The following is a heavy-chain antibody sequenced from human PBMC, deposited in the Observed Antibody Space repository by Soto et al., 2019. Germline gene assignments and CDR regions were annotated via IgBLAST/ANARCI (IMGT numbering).Heavy chain of an antibody. CDR1: GFAVSSKY. CDR3: ASYDSTDSFYFPFVY. V-gene: IGHV4-39*01. Sequence: PGGSLRLTCAASGFAVSSKYRTWVRRPPGKGLEWIATIYYSGLTYFNPSLKSRVTISVDTSKNQFSLKLSSVTAADAAVFYCASYDSTDSFYFPFVYWGQGILVTVSS. D-gene: IGHD3-22*01. CDR2: IYYSGLT. J-gene: IGHJ4*02.